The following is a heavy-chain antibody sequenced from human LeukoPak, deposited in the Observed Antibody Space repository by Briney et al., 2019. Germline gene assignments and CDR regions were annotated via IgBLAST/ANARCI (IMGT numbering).Heavy chain of an antibody. V-gene: IGHV4-4*07. Sequence: SETLSLTCTTSGGSISSYYWSWIRQPAGKGLEWIGGIYTSGSTNYNPSLKSRVTMSVDTSKNQFSLKLSSVTAADTAVYYCARDRILWFGELLHNWFDPWGQGTLVTVSS. CDR3: ARDRILWFGELLHNWFDP. J-gene: IGHJ5*02. D-gene: IGHD3-10*01. CDR2: IYTSGST. CDR1: GGSISSYY.